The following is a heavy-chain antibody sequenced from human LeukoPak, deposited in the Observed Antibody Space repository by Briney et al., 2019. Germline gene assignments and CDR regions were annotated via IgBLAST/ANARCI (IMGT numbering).Heavy chain of an antibody. CDR1: GFTFSSYA. V-gene: IGHV3-23*01. CDR2: ISGSGGST. CDR3: AKVWGGWYSSYFDY. Sequence: GGSLRLSCAASGFTFSSYAMSWVRQAPEKGLEWVSAISGSGGSTYYADSVKGRFTISRDNSKNTLYLQMNSLRAEDTAVYYCAKVWGGWYSSYFDYWGQGTLVTVSS. J-gene: IGHJ4*02. D-gene: IGHD6-19*01.